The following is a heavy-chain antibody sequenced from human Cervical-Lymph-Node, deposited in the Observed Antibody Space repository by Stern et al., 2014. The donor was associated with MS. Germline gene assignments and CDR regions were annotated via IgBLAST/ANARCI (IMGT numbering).Heavy chain of an antibody. V-gene: IGHV1-69*01. CDR2: IVPMFGRA. D-gene: IGHD3-16*01. J-gene: IGHJ4*02. CDR1: GDTSGHYA. Sequence: QVQLVESGAEVKKPGSSVKVSCKASGDTSGHYALYWVRRAPGQWLEWMGGIVPMFGRANYAQTFQGRVTITADESTSTVYMELNSLRSDDTAVYYCASAPGVTTFGGLNYFAYWGQGTLVTVSS. CDR3: ASAPGVTTFGGLNYFAY.